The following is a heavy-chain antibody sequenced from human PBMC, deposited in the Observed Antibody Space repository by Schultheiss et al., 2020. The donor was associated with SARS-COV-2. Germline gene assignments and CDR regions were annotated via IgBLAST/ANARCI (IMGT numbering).Heavy chain of an antibody. CDR2: INTNTGNP. Sequence: GESLKISCKASGYTFTSYAMNWVRQAPGQGLEWMGWINTNTGNPTYAQGFTGRFVFSLDTSVSTAYLQISSLKAEDTAVYYCARDKWVVVAGADYYYYGMDVWGQGTTVTVSS. J-gene: IGHJ6*02. CDR1: GYTFTSYA. CDR3: ARDKWVVVAGADYYYYGMDV. D-gene: IGHD2-15*01. V-gene: IGHV7-4-1*02.